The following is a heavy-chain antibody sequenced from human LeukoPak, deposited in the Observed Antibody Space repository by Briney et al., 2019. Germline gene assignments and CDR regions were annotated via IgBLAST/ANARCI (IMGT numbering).Heavy chain of an antibody. CDR3: ARGALTGYSSGGGYYYGMDV. D-gene: IGHD6-19*01. CDR1: GFTFSSYS. Sequence: SGGSLRLSCAASGFTFSSYSMNWVRQAPGKGLEWVSYISSSSSSIYYADSVKGRFTISRDNAKHSLYLQMNSLRAEDTAVYYCARGALTGYSSGGGYYYGMDVWGQGTTVTVSS. V-gene: IGHV3-48*01. CDR2: ISSSSSSI. J-gene: IGHJ6*02.